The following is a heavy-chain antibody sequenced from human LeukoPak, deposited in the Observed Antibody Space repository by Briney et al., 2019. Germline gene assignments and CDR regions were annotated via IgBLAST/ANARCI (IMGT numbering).Heavy chain of an antibody. CDR2: IRYDGSNK. V-gene: IGHV3-30*02. J-gene: IGHJ4*02. D-gene: IGHD5-18*01. Sequence: GGSLRLSCAASGSTFSSYGMHWVRQAPGKGLEWVAFIRYDGSNKYYADSVKGRFTISRENSKNTLYLQMNSLRAEDTAVYYCASSVEAAMLIDYWGQGTLVTVSS. CDR1: GSTFSSYG. CDR3: ASSVEAAMLIDY.